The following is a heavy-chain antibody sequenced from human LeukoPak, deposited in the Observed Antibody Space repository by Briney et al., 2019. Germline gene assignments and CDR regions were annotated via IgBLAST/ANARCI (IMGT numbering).Heavy chain of an antibody. CDR3: ARSPSYSSGRDWFDP. J-gene: IGHJ5*02. CDR1: GYTFTGYC. Sequence: GASVKVSCKASGYTFTGYCMHWVRQAPGQGLEWMGWINPNSGGTNYAQKFQGRVTMTRDTSISTAYMELSRLRSDDTAVYYCARSPSYSSGRDWFDPWGQGTLVTVSS. D-gene: IGHD6-19*01. V-gene: IGHV1-2*02. CDR2: INPNSGGT.